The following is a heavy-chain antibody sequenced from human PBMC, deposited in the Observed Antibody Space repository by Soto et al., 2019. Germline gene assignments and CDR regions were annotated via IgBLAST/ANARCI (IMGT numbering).Heavy chain of an antibody. J-gene: IGHJ6*02. V-gene: IGHV3-23*01. CDR1: GFTFSSYA. CDR3: ARYIPGVRYYGMDV. Sequence: GGSLGLSCAASGFTFSSYAMSGVRQAPGKGLEWVSAISGSGGSTYYADSVKGRFTISRDNSGNTLFLEMYSLRAEDTAVYYCARYIPGVRYYGMDVWGQGTTVTVSS. D-gene: IGHD2-2*01. CDR2: ISGSGGST.